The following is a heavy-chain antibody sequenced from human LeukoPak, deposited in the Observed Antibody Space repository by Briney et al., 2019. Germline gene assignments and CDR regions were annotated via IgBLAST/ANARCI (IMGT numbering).Heavy chain of an antibody. J-gene: IGHJ4*02. CDR3: ARGLTATPFDY. CDR2: IYYSGST. CDR1: GGSISSYY. D-gene: IGHD2-21*02. V-gene: IGHV4-59*01. Sequence: SETLPLTCTVSGGSISSYYWSWIRQPPGKGLEWIGYIYYSGSTNYNPSLKSRVTISVDTSKNQFSLKLSSVTAADTAVYYCARGLTATPFDYWGQGTLVTVSS.